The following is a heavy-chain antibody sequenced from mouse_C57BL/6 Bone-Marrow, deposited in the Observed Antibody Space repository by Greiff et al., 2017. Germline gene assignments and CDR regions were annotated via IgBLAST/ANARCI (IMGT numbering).Heavy chain of an antibody. CDR3: ARRNYVLAMDY. Sequence: VQLVESGAELVRPGASVTLSCTASGYSFTDYYINWVKQRPGQGLEWIARIYPGSGNTYYNEKFKGKATLTTKKSSSTAYMQLSRLTSEDSAVYVCARRNYVLAMDYWGQGTSVTVSS. J-gene: IGHJ4*01. V-gene: IGHV1-76*01. CDR2: IYPGSGNT. CDR1: GYSFTDYY. D-gene: IGHD2-1*01.